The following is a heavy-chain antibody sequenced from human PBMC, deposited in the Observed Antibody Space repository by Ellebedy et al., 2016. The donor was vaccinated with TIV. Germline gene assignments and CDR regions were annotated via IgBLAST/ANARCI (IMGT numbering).Heavy chain of an antibody. Sequence: GESLKISCAASGFTFSSYAMHWVRQAPGKGLEWVSSISNTGDNTHYADSVKGRFTISRDNSKNTVYLQMNSQRAEDTAVYYCAKDPEQQWLPPSDWGQGTLVTVSS. J-gene: IGHJ4*02. D-gene: IGHD6-19*01. CDR3: AKDPEQQWLPPSD. CDR1: GFTFSSYA. V-gene: IGHV3-23*01. CDR2: ISNTGDNT.